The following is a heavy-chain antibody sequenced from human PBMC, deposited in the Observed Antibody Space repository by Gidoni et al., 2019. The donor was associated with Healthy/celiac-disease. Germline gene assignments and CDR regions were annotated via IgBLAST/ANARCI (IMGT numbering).Heavy chain of an antibody. CDR2: IYYSGST. CDR1: GGSISSYY. D-gene: IGHD6-13*01. V-gene: IGHV4-59*08. J-gene: IGHJ5*02. CDR3: ASSISSSWYSNWFDP. Sequence: QVQLQESGPGLVKPSETLSLTCTVSGGSISSYYWSWIRQPPGKGLEWIGYIYYSGSTNYNPSLKSRVTISVDTSKNQFSLKLSSVTAADTAVYYCASSISSSWYSNWFDPWGQGTLVTVSS.